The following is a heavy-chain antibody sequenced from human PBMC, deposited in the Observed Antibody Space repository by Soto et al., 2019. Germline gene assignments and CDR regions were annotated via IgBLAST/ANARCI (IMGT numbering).Heavy chain of an antibody. CDR1: GYTFTSYY. CDR2: INPSGGST. Sequence: ASVKVSCKASGYTFTSYYMHWVRQAPGQGLEWMGIINPSGGSTSYAQKFQGRVTMTRDTSTSTVYMELSSLRSEATAVYYCAREGYCSGGGCYALDVWGQGTTVTVSS. V-gene: IGHV1-46*01. D-gene: IGHD2-15*01. CDR3: AREGYCSGGGCYALDV. J-gene: IGHJ6*02.